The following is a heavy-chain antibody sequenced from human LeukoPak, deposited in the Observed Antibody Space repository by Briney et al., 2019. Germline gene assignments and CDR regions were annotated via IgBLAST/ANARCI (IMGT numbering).Heavy chain of an antibody. Sequence: GGSLKISCKGSGYSFTNYWIGWVRQMPGKGLEWMGIIYPGDSDSRYSPSFQGQVTISADKSISTACLQWSSLKASDTAMYYCARHSSGWRYSYFDYWGQGTLVSVSS. J-gene: IGHJ4*02. CDR1: GYSFTNYW. D-gene: IGHD6-19*01. CDR3: ARHSSGWRYSYFDY. V-gene: IGHV5-51*01. CDR2: IYPGDSDS.